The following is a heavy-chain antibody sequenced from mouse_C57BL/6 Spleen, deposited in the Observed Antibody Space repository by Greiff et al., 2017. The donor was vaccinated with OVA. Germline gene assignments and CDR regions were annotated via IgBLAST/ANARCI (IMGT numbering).Heavy chain of an antibody. J-gene: IGHJ4*01. Sequence: EVQLQQSGPELVKPGASVKMSCKASGYTFTDYNMHWVKQSHGKSLEWIGYINPNNGGTSYNQKFKGKATLTVNKSYSTAYMELRSLTSEESAVYYCAGGDYAMDYGGQGTSVTVSS. CDR2: INPNNGGT. CDR1: GYTFTDYN. CDR3: AGGDYAMDY. V-gene: IGHV1-22*01.